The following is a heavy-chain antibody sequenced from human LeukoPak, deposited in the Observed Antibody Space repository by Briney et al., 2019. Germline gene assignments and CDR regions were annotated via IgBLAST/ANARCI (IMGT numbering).Heavy chain of an antibody. CDR2: IRNKANVYTT. D-gene: IGHD3-22*01. CDR1: GFNFSDHY. CDR3: ARESYYDSSGYFD. V-gene: IGHV3-72*01. J-gene: IGHJ4*02. Sequence: GGSLRLSCAASGFNFSDHYMDWVRRAPGKGLESVGRIRNKANVYTTHYAASVRGRFTISRDDSKNSLYLQMNSLKTEDTAVYYCARESYYDSSGYFDWGQGTLVTVSS.